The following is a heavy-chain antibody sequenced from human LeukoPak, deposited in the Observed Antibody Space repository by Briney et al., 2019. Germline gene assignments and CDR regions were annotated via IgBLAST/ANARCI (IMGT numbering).Heavy chain of an antibody. CDR2: IYSGGST. CDR3: AKDNMVRGVINLYYNWFDP. D-gene: IGHD3-10*01. CDR1: GFTVSNNY. Sequence: GGSLRLSCAASGFTVSNNYMTWVRQAPGKGLEWVSVIYSGGSTYYADSVKGRFTISRDNSKNTLYLQMNSLRAEDTAVYYCAKDNMVRGVINLYYNWFDPWGQGTLVTVSS. J-gene: IGHJ5*02. V-gene: IGHV3-53*01.